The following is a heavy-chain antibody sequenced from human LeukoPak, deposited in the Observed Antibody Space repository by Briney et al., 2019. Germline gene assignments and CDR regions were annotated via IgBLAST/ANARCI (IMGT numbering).Heavy chain of an antibody. CDR1: GFTFSTYA. CDR2: ISGSGGST. CDR3: AKEGDYGSPPYYFDY. D-gene: IGHD3-10*01. J-gene: IGHJ4*02. Sequence: GGSLRLSCAASGFTFSTYAMSWVRQAPGKGLEWVSGISGSGGSTYYADSVKGRLTISRDNSKNTLYLQMNSLRAEDTAVYYCAKEGDYGSPPYYFDYWGQGTQVTVSS. V-gene: IGHV3-23*01.